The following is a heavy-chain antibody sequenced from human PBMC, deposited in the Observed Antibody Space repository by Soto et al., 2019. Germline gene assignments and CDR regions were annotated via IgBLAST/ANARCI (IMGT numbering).Heavy chain of an antibody. J-gene: IGHJ5*02. V-gene: IGHV4-59*01. Sequence: SETLSLTCTVSGGSISSYYWSWIRQPPGKGLEWIGYIYYSGSTNYNPSLKSRVTISVDTSKNQFSLKLSPVTAADTAVYYCARDRGGEVTGFDPWGQGTLVTVSS. CDR1: GGSISSYY. CDR3: ARDRGGEVTGFDP. D-gene: IGHD3-16*01. CDR2: IYYSGST.